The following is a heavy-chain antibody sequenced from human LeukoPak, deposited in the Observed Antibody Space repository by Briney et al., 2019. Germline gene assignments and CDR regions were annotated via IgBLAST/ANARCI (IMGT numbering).Heavy chain of an antibody. J-gene: IGHJ4*02. D-gene: IGHD2-2*01. CDR3: ARLVRYCSTNSCYPFDY. CDR1: GGSISSSSHY. Sequence: SESLSLTCTVSGGSISSSSHYWGWTRQPPGKGLEWIGSMYYSGGTYYNPSLKSRVTISIDTSRNQFSLKVNSATAADTAVYYCARLVRYCSTNSCYPFDYWGQGTLVTVSS. CDR2: MYYSGGT. V-gene: IGHV4-39*01.